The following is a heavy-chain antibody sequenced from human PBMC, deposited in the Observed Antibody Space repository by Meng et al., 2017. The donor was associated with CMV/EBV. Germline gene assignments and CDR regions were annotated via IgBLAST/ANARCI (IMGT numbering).Heavy chain of an antibody. CDR2: ISGSGGST. CDR3: AKHLRYCSSTSCRKRDYYYYYGMDV. J-gene: IGHJ6*02. CDR1: GFTFSSYA. V-gene: IGHV3-23*01. Sequence: GGSLRLSCAASGFTFSSYAMSWVRQAPGKGLEWVSAISGSGGSTYYADSVKGRFTISRDNSKNTLYLQMNSLRAEDTAVYYCAKHLRYCSSTSCRKRDYYYYYGMDVWGQGTTVTVS. D-gene: IGHD2-2*01.